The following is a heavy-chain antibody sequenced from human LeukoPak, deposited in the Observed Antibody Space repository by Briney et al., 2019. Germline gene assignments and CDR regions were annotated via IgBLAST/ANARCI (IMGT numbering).Heavy chain of an antibody. CDR1: GFTFSSYG. J-gene: IGHJ4*02. V-gene: IGHV3-23*01. CDR3: AKESGSSRITMVRGVVDY. CDR2: ISGSGGST. Sequence: GGTLRLSCAASGFTFSSYGMSWVRQAPGKGLEWVSAISGSGGSTYYADSVKGRFTISRDNSKNTLYLQMNSLRAEDTAVYYCAKESGSSRITMVRGVVDYWGQGTLVTVSS. D-gene: IGHD3-10*01.